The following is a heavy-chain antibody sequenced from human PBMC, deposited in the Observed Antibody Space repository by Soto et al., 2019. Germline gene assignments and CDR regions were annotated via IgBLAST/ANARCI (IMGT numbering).Heavy chain of an antibody. Sequence: QVQLQESGPGLVKPSETLSLTCTVSGGSISSYYWCWIRQPQGKGLEWIGYIYYSGSTNYNPARTSRVTISVDTSKNQFSLKLSSMTAADTAVYYCTRRYGWNFDYWGQGTLVTVSS. V-gene: IGHV4-59*08. CDR1: GGSISSYY. CDR3: TRRYGWNFDY. J-gene: IGHJ4*02. CDR2: IYYSGST. D-gene: IGHD6-19*01.